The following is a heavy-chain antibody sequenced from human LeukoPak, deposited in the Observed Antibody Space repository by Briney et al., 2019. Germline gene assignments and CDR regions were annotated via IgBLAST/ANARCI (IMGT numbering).Heavy chain of an antibody. V-gene: IGHV3-11*01. Sequence: GESLRLSCAASGFTFSDYYMSWIRQAPGKGLEWVSYISSSGSTIYYADSVKGRFTISRDNAKNSLYLQMNSLRAEDTAVYYCARGSGSKTPKSLDPWGQGTLVTVSS. CDR3: ARGSGSKTPKSLDP. CDR1: GFTFSDYY. D-gene: IGHD1-26*01. J-gene: IGHJ5*02. CDR2: ISSSGSTI.